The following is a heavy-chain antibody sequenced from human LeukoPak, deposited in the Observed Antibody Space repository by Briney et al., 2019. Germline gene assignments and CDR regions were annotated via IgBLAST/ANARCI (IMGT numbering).Heavy chain of an antibody. CDR2: ISSSSSYI. CDR1: GFTFSSYS. D-gene: IGHD2-21*02. Sequence: GGSLRHSCAASGFTFSSYSMNWVRQAPGKGLEWVSSISSSSSYIYYADSVKGRFTISRDNAKNSLYLQMNSLRAEDTAVYYCATVYCGGDCYLGPMDYWGQGTLVTVSS. CDR3: ATVYCGGDCYLGPMDY. J-gene: IGHJ4*02. V-gene: IGHV3-21*01.